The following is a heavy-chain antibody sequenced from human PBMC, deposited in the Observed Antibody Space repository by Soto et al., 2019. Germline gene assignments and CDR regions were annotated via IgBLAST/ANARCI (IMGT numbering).Heavy chain of an antibody. CDR3: GKDHGPSHLNIEL. J-gene: IGHJ4*02. Sequence: PGGSLRLSCSASGFTFSNYAIHWVRQAPGEGLEYVAAITNNGGSTYYADSMKGRFTISRDNSKSTVFLQMSSVRPEDTAIYYCGKDHGPSHLNIELWGRGTLVTVSS. V-gene: IGHV3-64D*06. D-gene: IGHD3-10*01. CDR1: GFTFSNYA. CDR2: ITNNGGST.